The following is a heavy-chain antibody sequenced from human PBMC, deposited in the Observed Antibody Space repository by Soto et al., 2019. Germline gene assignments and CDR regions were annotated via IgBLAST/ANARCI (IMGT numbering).Heavy chain of an antibody. V-gene: IGHV3-21*01. CDR2: ISSSSSYI. CDR3: ARDYYYDSSGYQGQCYYYYGMDV. Sequence: GASLRLSCAASGFTFSSYSMNWVRQFPGKGLERVSCISSSSSYIYYADSVKGRFTISRDNAKNSLYLQMKSLRAEDTAVYYCARDYYYDSSGYQGQCYYYYGMDVWGQGITVTVSS. J-gene: IGHJ6*02. CDR1: GFTFSSYS. D-gene: IGHD3-22*01.